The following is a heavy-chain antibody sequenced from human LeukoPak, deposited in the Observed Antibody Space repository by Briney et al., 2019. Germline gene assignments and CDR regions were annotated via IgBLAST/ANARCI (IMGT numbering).Heavy chain of an antibody. CDR3: ARDRYDFWSGYYAPRELDAFDI. CDR1: GFTFSSYW. Sequence: GGSLRLSCAASGFTFSSYWMSWVRQAPGKGLEWVANIKQDGSEKYYVDSVKGRFTISRDNAKNSLYLQMNSLRAEDTAVYYCARDRYDFWSGYYAPRELDAFDIWGQGTMVTVSS. V-gene: IGHV3-7*01. CDR2: IKQDGSEK. J-gene: IGHJ3*02. D-gene: IGHD3-3*01.